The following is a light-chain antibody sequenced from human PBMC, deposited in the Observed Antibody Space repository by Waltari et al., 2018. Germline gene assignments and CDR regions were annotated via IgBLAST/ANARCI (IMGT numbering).Light chain of an antibody. Sequence: DIQMTQSPSTLSASVGYRVTITCRASQSISSWLAWYQQKPGKAPKLLIYKASSLESGVPSRFSGSGSGTEFTLTISSLQPDDFATYYCQQYNSYSPRTFGQGTKVEIK. CDR1: QSISSW. J-gene: IGKJ1*01. CDR2: KAS. V-gene: IGKV1-5*03. CDR3: QQYNSYSPRT.